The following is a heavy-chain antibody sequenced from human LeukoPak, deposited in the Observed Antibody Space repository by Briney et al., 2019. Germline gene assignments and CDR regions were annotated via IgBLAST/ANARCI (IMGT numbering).Heavy chain of an antibody. J-gene: IGHJ4*02. V-gene: IGHV3-21*01. Sequence: GGSLRLSCAASGFTFSSYSMNWVRQAPGKGLEWVSSISSSSSYIYYADSVKGRFTISRDNAKNSLYLQMNSLRAEDTAVYYCASTIDRRSSGWTYWGQGTLVTVSS. D-gene: IGHD6-19*01. CDR2: ISSSSSYI. CDR3: ASTIDRRSSGWTY. CDR1: GFTFSSYS.